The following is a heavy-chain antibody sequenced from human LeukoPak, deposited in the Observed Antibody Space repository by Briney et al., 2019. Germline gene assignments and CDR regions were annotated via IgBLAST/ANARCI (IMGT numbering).Heavy chain of an antibody. CDR3: ARDHRIVGYCSGGSRYSGAFDI. Sequence: PGGPLRLSCAASGFTFSSYGMHWVRQAPGRGLEWVAVIWYDGSNKYYADSVKGRFTISRDNSKNTLYLQMNSLRAEDTAVYYCARDHRIVGYCSGGSRYSGAFDIWGQGTMVTVSS. CDR2: IWYDGSNK. J-gene: IGHJ3*02. V-gene: IGHV3-33*01. D-gene: IGHD2-15*01. CDR1: GFTFSSYG.